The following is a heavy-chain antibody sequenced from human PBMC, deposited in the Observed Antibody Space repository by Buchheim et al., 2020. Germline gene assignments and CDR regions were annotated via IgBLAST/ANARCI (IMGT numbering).Heavy chain of an antibody. V-gene: IGHV3-23*01. CDR2: ISGSGGST. D-gene: IGHD2-2*01. Sequence: EVQLLESGGGLVQPGGSLRLSCAASGFTFSSYAMSWVRQAPGKGLEWVSAISGSGGSTYYADSVKGRFTISRDNSKTTLYLQMNSRRAEDTAVYYCAKAPGDVVVPAAIGILGFDYWGQGTL. CDR1: GFTFSSYA. CDR3: AKAPGDVVVPAAIGILGFDY. J-gene: IGHJ4*02.